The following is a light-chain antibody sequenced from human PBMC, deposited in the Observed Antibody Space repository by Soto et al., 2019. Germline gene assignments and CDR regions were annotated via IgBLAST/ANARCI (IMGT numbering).Light chain of an antibody. Sequence: QSALTQPASVSGSPGQSITISCTGTNSDVGIYNYVSWYQQHPGKAPKLMIYDVSNRPSGVSNRFSGYKSGNTASLTISGLQAEDEADYYCCSYTSSSTYVFGTGTKLTVL. CDR3: CSYTSSSTYV. J-gene: IGLJ1*01. V-gene: IGLV2-14*03. CDR2: DVS. CDR1: NSDVGIYNY.